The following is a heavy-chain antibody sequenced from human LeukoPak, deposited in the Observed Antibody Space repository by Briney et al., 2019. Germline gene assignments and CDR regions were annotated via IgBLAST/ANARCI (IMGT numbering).Heavy chain of an antibody. CDR1: GFTFSSYG. J-gene: IGHJ4*02. V-gene: IGHV3-23*01. CDR2: ISGSGGST. CDR3: AKDFDFWSGYHFDY. Sequence: GGSLRLSCAASGFTFSSYGMHWVRQAPGKGLEWVSAISGSGGSTYYADSVKGRFTISRDNSKNTLYLQMNSLRAEDTAVYYCAKDFDFWSGYHFDYWGQGTLVTVSS. D-gene: IGHD3-3*01.